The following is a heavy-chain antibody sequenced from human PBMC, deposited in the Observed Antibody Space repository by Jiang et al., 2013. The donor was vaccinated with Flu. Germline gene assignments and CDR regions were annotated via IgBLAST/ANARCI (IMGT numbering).Heavy chain of an antibody. CDR3: ARDRSGEGSGSYYYYYYGMDV. CDR2: IYYSGST. J-gene: IGHJ6*02. V-gene: IGHV4-59*01. CDR1: GGSISSYY. D-gene: IGHD3-10*01. Sequence: GPGLVKPSETLSLTCTVSGGSISSYYWSWIRQPPGKGLEWIGYIYYSGSTNYNPSLKSRVTISVDTSKNQFSLKLSSVTAADTAVYYCARDRSGEGSGSYYYYYYGMDVWGQGTTVTVSS.